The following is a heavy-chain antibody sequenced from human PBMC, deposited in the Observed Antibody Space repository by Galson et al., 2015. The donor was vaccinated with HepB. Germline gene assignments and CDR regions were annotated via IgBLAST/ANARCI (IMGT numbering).Heavy chain of an antibody. V-gene: IGHV4-59*01. CDR3: ARCITGTTYYYYYGMDV. Sequence: ETLSLTCTVSGGSISSYYWSWIRQPPGKGLEWIGYTYHGGSTDYNPSLKSRVSISVDTSRTQFSLKLSSVTAADTAVYYCARCITGTTYYYYYGMDVWGQGTTVTVSS. D-gene: IGHD1-7*01. CDR1: GGSISSYY. CDR2: TYHGGST. J-gene: IGHJ6*02.